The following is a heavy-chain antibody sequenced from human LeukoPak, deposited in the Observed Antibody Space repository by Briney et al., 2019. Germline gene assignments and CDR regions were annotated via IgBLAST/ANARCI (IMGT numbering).Heavy chain of an antibody. V-gene: IGHV4-34*01. J-gene: IGHJ4*02. CDR2: INHSGST. CDR3: ARDSLRDYYDSSGYYPFDY. Sequence: PSETLSLTCAVYGGSFSGYYWSWIRQPPGKGLEWIGEINHSGSTNYNPSLKSRVTISVDTSKNQFSLKLSSVTAADTAVNYCARDSLRDYYDSSGYYPFDYWGQGTLVTVSS. CDR1: GGSFSGYY. D-gene: IGHD3-22*01.